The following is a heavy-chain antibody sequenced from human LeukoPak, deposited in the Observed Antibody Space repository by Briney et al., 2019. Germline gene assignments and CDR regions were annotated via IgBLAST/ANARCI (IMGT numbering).Heavy chain of an antibody. Sequence: GGSLRLSCAASVFTFSSYVMHWVRQAPGKGLERVAFIRYDGSNKYYADSVKGRFTISRDNSKNTLYLQMNSLRAEDTAVYYCAKLSYYDSSGPIDYWGQGTLVTVSS. CDR3: AKLSYYDSSGPIDY. D-gene: IGHD3-22*01. CDR2: IRYDGSNK. J-gene: IGHJ4*02. CDR1: VFTFSSYV. V-gene: IGHV3-30*02.